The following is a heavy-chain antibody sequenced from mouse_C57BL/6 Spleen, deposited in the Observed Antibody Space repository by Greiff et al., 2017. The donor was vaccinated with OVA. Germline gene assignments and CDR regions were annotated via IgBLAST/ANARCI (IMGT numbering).Heavy chain of an antibody. D-gene: IGHD1-1*01. Sequence: VKLVESGPGLVQPSQSLSITCTVSGFSLTSYGVHWVRQSPGKGLEWLGVIWRGGSTDYNAAFMSSLSITKDNSKSQVFFKMNSLQADDTAIYYGAKTNYYGSSYEAMDYWGQGTSVTVSS. CDR1: GFSLTSYG. CDR2: IWRGGST. J-gene: IGHJ4*01. CDR3: AKTNYYGSSYEAMDY. V-gene: IGHV2-5*01.